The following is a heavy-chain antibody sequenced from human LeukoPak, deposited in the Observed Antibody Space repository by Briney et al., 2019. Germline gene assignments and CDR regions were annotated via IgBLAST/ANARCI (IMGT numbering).Heavy chain of an antibody. CDR3: ARTDMVRGPSTFDP. J-gene: IGHJ5*02. CDR1: GYSLRSGYY. CDR2: IYHSGST. Sequence: SETLSLTCTVSGYSLRSGYYWGWIRQPPGKGLEWIGSIYHSGSTYYNPSLKSRVTISVDTSKNQFSLKLSSVTAADTAVYYCARTDMVRGPSTFDPWGQGTLVTVSS. D-gene: IGHD3-10*01. V-gene: IGHV4-38-2*02.